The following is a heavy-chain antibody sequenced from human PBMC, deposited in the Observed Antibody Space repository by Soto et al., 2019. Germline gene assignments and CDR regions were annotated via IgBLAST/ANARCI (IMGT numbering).Heavy chain of an antibody. D-gene: IGHD5-18*01. Sequence: GASVKVSCKASGGTFSSYAISWVRQAPGQGLEWMGGIIPIFGTANYAQKFQGRVTITADESTSTAYMELSSLRSEDTAVYYCARGDISMVRHYYYYGKDVWGQGSTVLVSS. CDR2: IIPIFGTA. CDR3: ARGDISMVRHYYYYGKDV. J-gene: IGHJ6*02. V-gene: IGHV1-69*13. CDR1: GGTFSSYA.